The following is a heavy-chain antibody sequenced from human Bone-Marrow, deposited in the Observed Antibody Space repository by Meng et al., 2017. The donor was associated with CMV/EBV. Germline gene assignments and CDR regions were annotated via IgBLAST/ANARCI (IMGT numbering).Heavy chain of an antibody. CDR2: IYYSGST. CDR1: GGSISSSSYY. V-gene: IGHV4-39*07. CDR3: ARDFGGLDDFGY. D-gene: IGHD2-15*01. J-gene: IGHJ4*02. Sequence: TVSGGSISSSSYYWGWIRQPPGKGLEWIGSIYYSGSTYYNPSLKSRVTMSVDTSKNQFSLKLSSVTAADTAVYYCARDFGGLDDFGYWGQGTLVTVSS.